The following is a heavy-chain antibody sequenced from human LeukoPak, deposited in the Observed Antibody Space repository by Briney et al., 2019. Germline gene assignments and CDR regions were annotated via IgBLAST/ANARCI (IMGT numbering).Heavy chain of an antibody. V-gene: IGHV3-73*01. Sequence: SGGSLRLSCAASGFTFSGSAMHWVRQASGKGLEWVGRIRSKANSYATAYAASVKGRFTISRDDSKNTAYLQMDCLKTEDTAVYYCTTTAGRAAAGTGFDYWGQGTLVTVSS. J-gene: IGHJ4*02. CDR1: GFTFSGSA. CDR3: TTTAGRAAAGTGFDY. CDR2: IRSKANSYAT. D-gene: IGHD6-13*01.